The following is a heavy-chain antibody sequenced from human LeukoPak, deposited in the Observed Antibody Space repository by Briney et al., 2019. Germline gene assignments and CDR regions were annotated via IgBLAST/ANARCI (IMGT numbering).Heavy chain of an antibody. CDR1: GGSISSYY. V-gene: IGHV4-59*01. CDR3: AREGLRYFDWLLSGFDP. CDR2: IYYSGST. J-gene: IGHJ5*02. D-gene: IGHD3-9*01. Sequence: SETLSLTCTVSGGSISSYYWSWIRQPPGKGLEWIGYIYYSGSTNYNPSLKSRVTISVDTSKNQFSLKLSSVTAADTAVYYCAREGLRYFDWLLSGFDPWGQGTLVTVSS.